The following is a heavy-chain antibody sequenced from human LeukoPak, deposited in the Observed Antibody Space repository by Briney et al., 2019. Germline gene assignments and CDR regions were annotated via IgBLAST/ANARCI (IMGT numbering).Heavy chain of an antibody. CDR2: IRSKVYGATT. J-gene: IGHJ4*02. V-gene: IGHV3-49*03. D-gene: IGHD3-10*01. Sequence: PGGSLRLSCTTSGFTFGDYAVSWFRQAPGKGLEGVGFIRSKVYGATTEYAASVKGRFTISRDDSKSIAYLQMNSLKTEDTAVYFCTREKGSYGSGSPDYWGQGTLVTVSS. CDR1: GFTFGDYA. CDR3: TREKGSYGSGSPDY.